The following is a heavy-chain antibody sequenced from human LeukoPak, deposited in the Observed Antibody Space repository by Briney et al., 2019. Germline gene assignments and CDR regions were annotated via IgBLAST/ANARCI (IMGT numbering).Heavy chain of an antibody. CDR2: VKKDASEK. Sequence: GGSLRLSCAASGFTFSNNWMTWVRQAPGKGLEWVASVKKDASEKYYVDSVKGRFTISRDNAKNSLYLQMNSLRVEDTAVYYCAREYSSSPHLDYWGQGTLVTVSS. J-gene: IGHJ4*02. V-gene: IGHV3-7*01. CDR1: GFTFSNNW. CDR3: AREYSSSPHLDY. D-gene: IGHD6-6*01.